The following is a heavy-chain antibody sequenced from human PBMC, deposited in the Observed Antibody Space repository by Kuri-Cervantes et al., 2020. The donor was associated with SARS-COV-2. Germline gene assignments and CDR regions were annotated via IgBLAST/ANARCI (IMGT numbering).Heavy chain of an antibody. D-gene: IGHD6-19*01. CDR1: GFTFDDYA. CDR2: ISWNSGSI. V-gene: IGHV3-9*01. CDR3: ASFGSGWYDDAFDI. J-gene: IGHJ3*02. Sequence: SLKISCAASGFTFDDYAMHWVRQAPGKGLEWVSDISWNSGSIGYADSVKGRFTISRDNAKNSLYLQMNSLRAEDTAVYYCASFGSGWYDDAFDIWGQGTMVTVSS.